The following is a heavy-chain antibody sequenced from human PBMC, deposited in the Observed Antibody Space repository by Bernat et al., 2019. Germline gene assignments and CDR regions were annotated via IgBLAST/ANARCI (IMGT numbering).Heavy chain of an antibody. J-gene: IGHJ4*02. CDR2: ISSSSSYI. D-gene: IGHD3-10*01. Sequence: EAQLVESGGGLVKPGGSLRLSCVASGFTFSSYSMNWVRQAPGKGLEWVSSISSSSSYIYYADSVKGRFTISRDNAKNSLYLQMNSLRAEDTAVYYCARYYYGSGSYLSDYWGQGTLVTVSS. V-gene: IGHV3-21*01. CDR3: ARYYYGSGSYLSDY. CDR1: GFTFSSYS.